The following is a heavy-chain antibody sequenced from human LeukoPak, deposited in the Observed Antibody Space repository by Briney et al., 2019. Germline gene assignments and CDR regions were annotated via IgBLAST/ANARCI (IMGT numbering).Heavy chain of an antibody. J-gene: IGHJ4*02. CDR1: GGTFSSYA. CDR2: IIPIFGTA. CDR3: ARGSRIAVAGTDY. D-gene: IGHD6-19*01. Sequence: GASVKVSCKASGGTFSSYAISWVRQAPGQGLEWMGGIIPIFGTANYAQKFQGRVTITADKSTSTAYMELSNLRSEGTAVYYWARGSRIAVAGTDYWGQGALVTVSS. V-gene: IGHV1-69*06.